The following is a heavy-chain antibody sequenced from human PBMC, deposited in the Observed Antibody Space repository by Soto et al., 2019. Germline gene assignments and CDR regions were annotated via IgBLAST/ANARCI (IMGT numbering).Heavy chain of an antibody. CDR2: IYYSGST. V-gene: IGHV4-59*12. J-gene: IGHJ4*02. CDR1: GGSIRSYY. CDR3: AREEYYDSSGH. Sequence: PSQTLSLTCTFSGGSIRSYYWSWIRQPPGKGLEWIGYIYYSGSTNYNPSLKSRVTISVDTSKNQFSLKLSSVTAADTAVYYCAREEYYDSSGHWGQGTLVTVS. D-gene: IGHD3-22*01.